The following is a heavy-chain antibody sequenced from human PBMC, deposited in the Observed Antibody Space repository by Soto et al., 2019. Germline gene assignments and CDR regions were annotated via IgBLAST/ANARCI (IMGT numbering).Heavy chain of an antibody. CDR2: IYYSGST. Sequence: SETLSLTCTVSGGSISSYYWSWIRQPPGKGLEWIGYIYYSGSTSYNPSLKSRGTISVDTSKNQFSLKLSSVTAADTAVYYCARLSRNYYGSGSYSYYFDYWGQGTLVTVS. V-gene: IGHV4-59*01. D-gene: IGHD3-10*01. CDR1: GGSISSYY. J-gene: IGHJ4*02. CDR3: ARLSRNYYGSGSYSYYFDY.